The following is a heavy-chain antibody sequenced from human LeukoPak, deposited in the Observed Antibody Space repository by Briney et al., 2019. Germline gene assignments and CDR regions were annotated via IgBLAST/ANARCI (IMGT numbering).Heavy chain of an antibody. J-gene: IGHJ4*02. CDR1: GFTFSNAW. CDR2: IKRKSDGGTT. Sequence: PGGSLRLSCAASGFTFSNAWMTWVRQVPEKGLEWVGRIKRKSDGGTTDYAAPVKGRFTISRDDSKNMLYLQMNNLKTEDTSVYYCTTSGGGWDYFDFWGQGTLVTVSS. V-gene: IGHV3-15*01. D-gene: IGHD6-19*01. CDR3: TTSGGGWDYFDF.